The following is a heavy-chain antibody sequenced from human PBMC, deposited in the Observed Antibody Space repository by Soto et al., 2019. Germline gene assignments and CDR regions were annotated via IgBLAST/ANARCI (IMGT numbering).Heavy chain of an antibody. CDR1: GFTFSSYA. D-gene: IGHD3-9*01. Sequence: GRSLRLSCAASGFTFSSYAMSWVLQAPGKGLEWVSAISGSGGSTYYADSVKGRFTISRDNSKNTLYLQMNSLRAEDTAVYYCAKDPLNYDILTGYSYGMDVCGKGTTVTVS. CDR2: ISGSGGST. V-gene: IGHV3-23*01. CDR3: AKDPLNYDILTGYSYGMDV. J-gene: IGHJ6*04.